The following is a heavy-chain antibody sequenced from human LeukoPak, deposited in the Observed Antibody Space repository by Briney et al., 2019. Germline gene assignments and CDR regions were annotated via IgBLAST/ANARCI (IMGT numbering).Heavy chain of an antibody. D-gene: IGHD6-19*01. V-gene: IGHV4-59*08. J-gene: IGHJ4*02. Sequence: SGTLSLTCSVSGGSISNYFWTWIPQPPGKGLEWIGYFYSSGSTYYNPSLKSRVTISVDTSKNRFSLKLSTVTAVDTAVYYCARGKRDSSGWYGDFDYWGQGTLVTVSS. CDR1: GGSISNYF. CDR3: ARGKRDSSGWYGDFDY. CDR2: FYSSGST.